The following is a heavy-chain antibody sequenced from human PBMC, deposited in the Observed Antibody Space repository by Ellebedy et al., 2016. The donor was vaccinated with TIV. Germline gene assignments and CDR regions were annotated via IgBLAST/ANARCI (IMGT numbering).Heavy chain of an antibody. CDR1: GFTFSRYW. CDR2: IKEDGSEK. Sequence: GGSLRLSCAASGFTFSRYWMTWVRQAPGKGLEWVAKIKEDGSEKHYVDSVEGRFTISRDNAKNSLYLQMNTLRAEDTAVYYCAREVRFLEHLKYYGMDVWGQGTTVTVSS. D-gene: IGHD3-3*01. J-gene: IGHJ6*02. CDR3: AREVRFLEHLKYYGMDV. V-gene: IGHV3-7*01.